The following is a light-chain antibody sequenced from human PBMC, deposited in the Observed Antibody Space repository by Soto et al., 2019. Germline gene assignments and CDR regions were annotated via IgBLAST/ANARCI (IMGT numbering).Light chain of an antibody. V-gene: IGKV3-11*01. CDR2: DAS. CDR1: QSLCRY. CDR3: QQRPNWL. J-gene: IGKJ2*01. Sequence: EIVLTQSPATLSFSPGERATLSCRASQSLCRYLAWYHQKPGQAPRLLIFDASNRATGIPDRFSGIETGTDITLPISSLQPEDSAVYSCQQRPNWLFGQGNKLEIK.